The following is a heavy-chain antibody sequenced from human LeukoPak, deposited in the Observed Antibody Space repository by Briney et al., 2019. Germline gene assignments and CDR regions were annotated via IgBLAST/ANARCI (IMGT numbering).Heavy chain of an antibody. CDR1: GYTFTSYG. V-gene: IGHV1-18*01. J-gene: IGHJ4*02. CDR2: ISAYNGNT. Sequence: ASVNVSCKASGYTFTSYGISGVRPAPGQGLEWMGWISAYNGNTNYAQKLQGRVTMTTDTSTSTAYMELRSLRSDDTAVYYCARTDYGDYSGYWGQGTLVTVSS. D-gene: IGHD4-17*01. CDR3: ARTDYGDYSGY.